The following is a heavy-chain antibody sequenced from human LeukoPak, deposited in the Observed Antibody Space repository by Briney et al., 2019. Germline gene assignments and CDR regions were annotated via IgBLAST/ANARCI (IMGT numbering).Heavy chain of an antibody. V-gene: IGHV4-30-4*01. CDR2: IYYSGST. D-gene: IGHD2-2*01. Sequence: SETLSLTCTVSGGSISSGDYYWSWIRQPPGKGLEWIGYIYYSGSTYYNPSLKSRVTISVDKSKNQFSLKLSSVTAADTAVYYCARDPGYCSSTSCSADYWGQGTLVTVSS. CDR3: ARDPGYCSSTSCSADY. J-gene: IGHJ4*02. CDR1: GGSISSGDYY.